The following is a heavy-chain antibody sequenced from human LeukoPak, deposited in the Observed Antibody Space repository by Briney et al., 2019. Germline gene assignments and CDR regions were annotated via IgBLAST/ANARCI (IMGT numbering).Heavy chain of an antibody. CDR1: GFTFSSYS. Sequence: GGSLRLSCAASGFTFSSYSMNWVRQAPGKGLEWVSSISSSSSYIYYADSVKGQFTISRDNAKNSLYLQMNSLRAEDTAVYYCTKERQIQLWLANDAFDIWGQGTMVTVSS. CDR2: ISSSSSYI. CDR3: TKERQIQLWLANDAFDI. D-gene: IGHD5-18*01. J-gene: IGHJ3*02. V-gene: IGHV3-21*04.